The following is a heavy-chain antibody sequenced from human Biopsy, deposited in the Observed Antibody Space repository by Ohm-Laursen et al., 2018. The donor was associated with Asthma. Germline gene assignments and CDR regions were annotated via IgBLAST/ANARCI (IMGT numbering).Heavy chain of an antibody. Sequence: SSVKVSCKAPGGTFSNFAISWVRQAPGQGLEWLGGIMTVFGTTNYAQKFQGRVTITADESTITAYMEVTSLRSEDTAIYYCAGCQVGYSSGWSLLLKKIYYSGMDVWGQGTAVTVSS. J-gene: IGHJ6*02. V-gene: IGHV1-69*13. D-gene: IGHD6-19*01. CDR3: AGCQVGYSSGWSLLLKKIYYSGMDV. CDR1: GGTFSNFA. CDR2: IMTVFGTT.